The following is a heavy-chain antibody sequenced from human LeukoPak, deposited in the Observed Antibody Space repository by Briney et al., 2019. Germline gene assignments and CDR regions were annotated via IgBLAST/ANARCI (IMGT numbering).Heavy chain of an antibody. CDR1: GGSFSGYY. J-gene: IGHJ4*02. CDR3: ARVYGRDDY. CDR2: INHSGST. D-gene: IGHD2-8*01. V-gene: IGHV4-34*01. Sequence: SETLSLTCAVYGGSFSGYYWSWIRQPPGKGLEWIGEINHSGSTNYNPSLKSRVTISVDTSKNQFSLKPSSVTAADTAAYYCARVYGRDDYWGQGTLVTVSS.